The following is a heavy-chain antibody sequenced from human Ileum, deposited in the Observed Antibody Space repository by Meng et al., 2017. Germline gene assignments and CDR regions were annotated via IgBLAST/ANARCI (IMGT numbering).Heavy chain of an antibody. J-gene: IGHJ4*02. CDR3: ARESHYGGNFVTFDY. CDR2: SDHSVTT. CDR1: VASIGGGSG. Sequence: VPVLVKHSWTLSLPCAVSVASIGGGSGWSCVRQPPGKGLEWIGESDHSVTTNYNPSLKSRVTISEDKSKNQFSLKLSSLTAADTAVYYCARESHYGGNFVTFDYWGQGTLVTVSS. D-gene: IGHD4-23*01. V-gene: IGHV4-4*02.